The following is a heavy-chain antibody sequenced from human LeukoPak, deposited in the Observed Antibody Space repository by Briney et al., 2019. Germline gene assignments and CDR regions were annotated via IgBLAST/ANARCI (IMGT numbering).Heavy chain of an antibody. CDR3: AKDVWFGELLYDYYYYGMDV. J-gene: IGHJ6*02. V-gene: IGHV3-23*01. CDR2: ISGSGGST. D-gene: IGHD3-10*01. Sequence: GGSLRLSCAASGFTFSSHAMSWVRQAPGKGLEWVSAISGSGGSTYYADSVKGRFTISRGNSKNTLYLQMNSLRAEDTAVYYCAKDVWFGELLYDYYYYGMDVWGQGTTVTVSS. CDR1: GFTFSSHA.